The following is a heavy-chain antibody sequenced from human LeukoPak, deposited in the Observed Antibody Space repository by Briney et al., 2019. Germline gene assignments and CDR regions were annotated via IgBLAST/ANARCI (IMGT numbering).Heavy chain of an antibody. D-gene: IGHD6-19*01. CDR1: GFTFSSYA. V-gene: IGHV3-30*04. CDR2: ISYDGSNK. J-gene: IGHJ5*02. Sequence: GRSLRLSCAASGFTFSSYAMHWVRQAPGKGLEWVAVISYDGSNKYYADSVKGRFTISRDNSKNTLYLQMNSLRAEDTAVYYCARVSNSGWGSRFDPWGQGTLVTVSS. CDR3: ARVSNSGWGSRFDP.